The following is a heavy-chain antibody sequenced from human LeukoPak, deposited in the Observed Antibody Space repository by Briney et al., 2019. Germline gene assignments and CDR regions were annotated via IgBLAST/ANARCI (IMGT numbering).Heavy chain of an antibody. CDR3: AKAGRVVPAAFDY. Sequence: GGSLRLSCAASGFTFSSYAMSWVRQAPGKGLEWVSAISGSGGSTYHADSVKGRFTISRDNSKNTLYLQMNSLRAEDTAVYYCAKAGRVVPAAFDYWGQGTLVTVSS. J-gene: IGHJ4*02. CDR1: GFTFSSYA. V-gene: IGHV3-23*01. D-gene: IGHD2-2*01. CDR2: ISGSGGST.